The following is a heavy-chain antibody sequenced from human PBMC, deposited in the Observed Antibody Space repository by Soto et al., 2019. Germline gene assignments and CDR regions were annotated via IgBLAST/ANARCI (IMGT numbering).Heavy chain of an antibody. Sequence: WASVKVSCKVSGYTLTEFSMHWVRQAPGKGLEWMGNFDPEDGETIYAQKFQGRIIMTEDTSTDTAYMELSSLRSDDTGVYYCATADKRADALDVWGQGTMVTVSS. D-gene: IGHD3-9*01. CDR3: ATADKRADALDV. CDR1: GYTLTEFS. V-gene: IGHV1-24*01. J-gene: IGHJ3*01. CDR2: FDPEDGET.